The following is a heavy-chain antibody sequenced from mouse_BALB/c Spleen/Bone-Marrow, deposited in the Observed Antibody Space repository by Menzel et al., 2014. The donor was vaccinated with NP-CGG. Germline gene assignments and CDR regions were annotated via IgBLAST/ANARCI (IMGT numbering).Heavy chain of an antibody. Sequence: EVQGVESGGGLVKPGGSLKLSCAASGLIFSDYYMYWVRQTPEKRLEWVATISDGGSYTSYPDSVKGRFTVSRDNAKNNLYLQMSSLKSEDTAFYYCARTYRPYALDYWGQGSSVTVSS. CDR1: GLIFSDYY. J-gene: IGHJ4*01. D-gene: IGHD2-14*01. CDR2: ISDGGSYT. CDR3: ARTYRPYALDY. V-gene: IGHV5-4*02.